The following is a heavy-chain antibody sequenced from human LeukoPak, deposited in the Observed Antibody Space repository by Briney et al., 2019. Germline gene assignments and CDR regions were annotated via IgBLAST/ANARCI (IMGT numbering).Heavy chain of an antibody. V-gene: IGHV1-8*01. CDR1: GYTFTSYD. D-gene: IGHD3-22*01. J-gene: IGHJ4*02. CDR2: TNPNSGNT. Sequence: ASVKVSCKASGYTFTSYDINWVRQATGQGLEWMGWTNPNSGNTGYAQKFQGRVTMTRNTSISTAYMELSSLRSEDTAVYYCASSHPYDSSGIDYWGQGTLVTVSS. CDR3: ASSHPYDSSGIDY.